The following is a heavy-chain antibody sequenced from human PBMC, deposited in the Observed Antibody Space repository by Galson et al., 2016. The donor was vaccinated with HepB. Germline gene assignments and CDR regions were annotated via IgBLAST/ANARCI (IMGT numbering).Heavy chain of an antibody. CDR1: GFTFSSYA. J-gene: IGHJ3*02. V-gene: IGHV3-23*01. D-gene: IGHD6-19*01. Sequence: SLRLSCAASGFTFSSYAMSWVRQAPGEGLEWVSTISGSGYNTYYADSVKGRFTISRDNSKNTLYLQMNSLRAVDTAVYYCAKSQPGYSSGWYTLPIDAFDIWGQGTMVTVSS. CDR3: AKSQPGYSSGWYTLPIDAFDI. CDR2: ISGSGYNT.